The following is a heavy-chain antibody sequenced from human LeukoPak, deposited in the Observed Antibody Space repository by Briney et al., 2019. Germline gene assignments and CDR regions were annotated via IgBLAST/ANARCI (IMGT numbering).Heavy chain of an antibody. V-gene: IGHV4-34*01. CDR2: INHSGST. D-gene: IGHD3-3*01. Sequence: SETLSLTCAVYGGSFSGYYWSWIRQPPGKGLEWIGEINHSGSTNYNPSLKSRVTISVDTSKNQFSLKLSSVTAADTAVYYCASRPLYYDFWSGYYPLPYMDVWGKGTTVTVSS. J-gene: IGHJ6*03. CDR3: ASRPLYYDFWSGYYPLPYMDV. CDR1: GGSFSGYY.